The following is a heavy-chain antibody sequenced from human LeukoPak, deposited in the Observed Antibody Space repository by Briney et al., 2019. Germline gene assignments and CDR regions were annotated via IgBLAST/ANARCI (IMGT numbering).Heavy chain of an antibody. D-gene: IGHD5-12*01. CDR2: ISAYNGNT. V-gene: IGHV1-18*01. CDR1: GYTFTSYG. CDR3: ARDREWLRFSVQDAFDI. Sequence: ASVKVSCKASGYTFTSYGISWVRQAPGQGLEWMGWISAYNGNTNYAQKLQGRVTMTTDTSTSTAYMELRSLRSDDTAVYYCARDREWLRFSVQDAFDIWGQGTMVTVSS. J-gene: IGHJ3*02.